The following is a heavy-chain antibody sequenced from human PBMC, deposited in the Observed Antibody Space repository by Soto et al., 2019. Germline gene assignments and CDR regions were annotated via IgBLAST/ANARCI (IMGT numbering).Heavy chain of an antibody. J-gene: IGHJ5*02. CDR1: GGSISSGGYS. CDR3: ARDGSYGDYLGWFDP. Sequence: ASETLSLTCAVSGGSISSGGYSWSWIRQPPGKGLEWIGYIYHSGSTYYNPSLKSRVTISVDRSKNQFSLKLSSVTAADTAVYYCARDGSYGDYLGWFDPWGQGTLVTV. D-gene: IGHD4-17*01. CDR2: IYHSGST. V-gene: IGHV4-30-2*01.